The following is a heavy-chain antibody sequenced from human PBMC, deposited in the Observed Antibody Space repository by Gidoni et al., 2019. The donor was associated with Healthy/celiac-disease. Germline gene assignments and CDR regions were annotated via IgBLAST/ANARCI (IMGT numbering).Heavy chain of an antibody. Sequence: QVQLVESGGGVVQPGRSLRLSCAASGFTFSSYGMHWVGQAPGKGLGWVAVIWYDGSNKYYADSVKGRFTISRDNSKNTLYLQMNSLRAEDTAVYYCARDYSSSGTTYYGMDVWGQGTTVTVSS. CDR3: ARDYSSSGTTYYGMDV. CDR1: GFTFSSYG. J-gene: IGHJ6*02. CDR2: IWYDGSNK. D-gene: IGHD6-6*01. V-gene: IGHV3-33*01.